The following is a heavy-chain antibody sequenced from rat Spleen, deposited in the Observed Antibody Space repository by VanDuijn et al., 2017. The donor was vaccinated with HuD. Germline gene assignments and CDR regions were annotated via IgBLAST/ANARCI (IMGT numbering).Heavy chain of an antibody. J-gene: IGHJ3*01. V-gene: IGHV5-35*01. CDR2: ISPDGRNT. D-gene: IGHD1-6*01. Sequence: EVRLVESGGGLVQPGSPLKLSCAASGFTFSGNWLNWIRQAPGKGLEWVASISPDGRNTYYPDTVKGRFTISRDNAKSTLYLQMNSLRSEDTATYYCARQATTDYYYLAYWGQGTLVTVSS. CDR1: GFTFSGNW. CDR3: ARQATTDYYYLAY.